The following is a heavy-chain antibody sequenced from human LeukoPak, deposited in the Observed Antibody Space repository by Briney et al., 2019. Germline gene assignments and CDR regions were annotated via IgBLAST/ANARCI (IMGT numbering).Heavy chain of an antibody. CDR2: TSSWASYI. CDR3: ARDKNYGSNAYAADAFDV. CDR1: GFSFSTYS. D-gene: IGHD4/OR15-4a*01. V-gene: IGHV3-21*01. J-gene: IGHJ3*01. Sequence: GGSLRLSCTASGFSFSTYSMNWVRQAPGEGLEWVSSTSSWASYIYYADSVKGRFTISRDNAKNSLYLQMNSLRADDTAVYYCARDKNYGSNAYAADAFDVWGQGTMVTVSS.